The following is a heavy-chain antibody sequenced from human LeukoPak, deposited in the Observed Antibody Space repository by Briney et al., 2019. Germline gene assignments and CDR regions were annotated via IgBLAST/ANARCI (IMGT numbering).Heavy chain of an antibody. V-gene: IGHV3-30*18. J-gene: IGHJ4*01. CDR1: GFIFSGSV. CDR2: LSYDGTNE. Sequence: GRSLRLSCAASGFIFSGSVMHWVRQAPGKGLEWVAVLSYDGTNEYYGDSVKGRFTIFRDNSKNTLYLHMNSLRHDDTAVYYCAKDSGGSVLEDWGHGSLVIVSS. CDR3: AKDSGGSVLED. D-gene: IGHD2-15*01.